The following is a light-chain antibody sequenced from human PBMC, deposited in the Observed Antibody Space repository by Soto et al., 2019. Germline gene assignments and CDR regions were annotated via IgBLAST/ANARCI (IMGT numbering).Light chain of an antibody. V-gene: IGLV1-47*02. CDR1: SSNIGSNY. J-gene: IGLJ1*01. CDR2: LGD. Sequence: QAVVTQPPSASGTPGQRVTISCSGSSSNIGSNYVYWYQQLPGTAPKLLIYLGDQRASGVSDRFSGSKSGTSASLAINGLRSDDEADYYCAAWDDNLNAYVFGSGTKVTVL. CDR3: AAWDDNLNAYV.